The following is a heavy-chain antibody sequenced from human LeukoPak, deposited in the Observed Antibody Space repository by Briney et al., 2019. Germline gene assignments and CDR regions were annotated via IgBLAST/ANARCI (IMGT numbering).Heavy chain of an antibody. J-gene: IGHJ4*02. CDR3: ARARVDITIFGVVIISPLIE. CDR1: GYTFTGYY. V-gene: IGHV1-2*02. D-gene: IGHD3-3*01. Sequence: GASVRVSCKASGYTFTGYYMHWVRQAPGQGLEWMGWINPNSGGTNYAQKFQGRVTMTRDTSISTAYMELSRLRSDDTAVYYCARARVDITIFGVVIISPLIEWGQGTLVTVSS. CDR2: INPNSGGT.